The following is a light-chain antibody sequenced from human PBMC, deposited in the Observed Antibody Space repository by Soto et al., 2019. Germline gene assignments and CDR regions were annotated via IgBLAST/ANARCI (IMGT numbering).Light chain of an antibody. CDR2: QDT. CDR3: QAWDSYTEV. J-gene: IGLJ3*02. CDR1: KLGDKY. Sequence: SYELTQPPSVSVSPGQTASITCSGHKLGDKYSYWYQQKAGQSPVLVIYQDTRRPSGIPERFSGSNSGNTATLTISGTQTMDEADYYCQAWDSYTEVFGGGTKLTVL. V-gene: IGLV3-1*01.